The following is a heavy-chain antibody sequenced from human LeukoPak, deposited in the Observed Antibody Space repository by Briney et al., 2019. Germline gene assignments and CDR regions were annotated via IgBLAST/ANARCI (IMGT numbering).Heavy chain of an antibody. J-gene: IGHJ6*03. CDR3: ARSSGRSPNRDYMDV. V-gene: IGHV1-46*01. CDR2: INPSGGST. D-gene: IGHD1-14*01. Sequence: ASVKVSCKASGYTFTSYYMHWVRQAPGQGLEWMGIINPSGGSTSYAQKFQGRVTMTRDTSTSTVYMGLSSLRSEDTAVYYCARSSGRSPNRDYMDVWGKGTTVTISS. CDR1: GYTFTSYY.